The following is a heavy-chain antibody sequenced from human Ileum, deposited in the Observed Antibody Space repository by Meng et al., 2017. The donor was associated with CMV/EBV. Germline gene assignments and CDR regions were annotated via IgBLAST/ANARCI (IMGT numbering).Heavy chain of an antibody. CDR2: INHSGST. V-gene: IGHV4-34*01. J-gene: IGHJ4*02. CDR1: GGSFSGYY. D-gene: IGHD6-6*01. Sequence: GSLRLSCAVYGGSFSGYYWSWIRQPPGKGLEWIGEINHSGSTNYNPSLKSRVTISVDTSKNQFSLKLSSVTAADTAVYYCARGLRGQLAHIDYWGQGPLVTVSS. CDR3: ARGLRGQLAHIDY.